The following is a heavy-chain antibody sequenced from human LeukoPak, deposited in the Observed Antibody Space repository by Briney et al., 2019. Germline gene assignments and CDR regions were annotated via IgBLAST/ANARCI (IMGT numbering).Heavy chain of an antibody. V-gene: IGHV3-30*18. CDR3: AKDFQYCSGGSCYSGVFDY. D-gene: IGHD2-15*01. CDR2: ISYDGSNK. Sequence: GRSLRLSCAASGFTFSRYGMHWVRQAPGKGLEWVTVISYDGSNKYYEDSVKGRFTISRDNSKNTLYLQMNSLRAEDTAVYYCAKDFQYCSGGSCYSGVFDYWGQGTLVTVSS. CDR1: GFTFSRYG. J-gene: IGHJ4*02.